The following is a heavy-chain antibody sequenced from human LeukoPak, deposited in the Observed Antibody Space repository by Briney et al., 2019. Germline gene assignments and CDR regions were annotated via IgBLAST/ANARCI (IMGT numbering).Heavy chain of an antibody. CDR1: GSSITSSTYH. CDR2: IHYSGST. V-gene: IGHV4-39*01. D-gene: IGHD2-15*01. Sequence: SETLSLTCTVAGSSITSSTYHWGWIRQPPGKGLEWIGTIHYSGSTYKNPSLESRVTLFVEMSKNQFTLKLSSVTAADTAVYYCARVVPDPYSRDYYYYMDVWGEGTTAAVSS. J-gene: IGHJ6*03. CDR3: ARVVPDPYSRDYYYYMDV.